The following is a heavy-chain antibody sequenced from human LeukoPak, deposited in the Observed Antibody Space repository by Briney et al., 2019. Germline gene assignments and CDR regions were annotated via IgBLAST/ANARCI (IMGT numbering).Heavy chain of an antibody. V-gene: IGHV1-2*02. J-gene: IGHJ4*02. Sequence: ASVKVSCKASGYSFTNYGIGWLRQAPGQGLEWMGWINPNSGGTNYAQKFQGRVTMTRDTSISTAYMELSRLRSDDTAVYYCARDLRFGELLFDYWGQGTLVTVSS. CDR3: ARDLRFGELLFDY. CDR2: INPNSGGT. CDR1: GYSFTNYG. D-gene: IGHD3-10*01.